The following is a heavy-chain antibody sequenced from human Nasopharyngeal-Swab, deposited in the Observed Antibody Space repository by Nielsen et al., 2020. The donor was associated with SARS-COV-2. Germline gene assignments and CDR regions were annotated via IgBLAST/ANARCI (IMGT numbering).Heavy chain of an antibody. CDR1: GYSFTGFY. V-gene: IGHV1-2*02. J-gene: IGHJ4*02. CDR3: ARDIEEWLVVPSLSFDY. CDR2: INPSNGVT. D-gene: IGHD3-3*01. Sequence: ASVQVSCRASGYSFTGFYVLRVRQAPAHGREGLGGINPSNGVTIYAQKSQGRVTITSDKTNSTVDMELSRLRSDDTAVYYCARDIEEWLVVPSLSFDYWGQGTLVTVSS.